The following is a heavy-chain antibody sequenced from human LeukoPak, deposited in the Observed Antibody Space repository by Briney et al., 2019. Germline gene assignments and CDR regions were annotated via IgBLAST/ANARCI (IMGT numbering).Heavy chain of an antibody. Sequence: GGSLRLSCAASGFTFSSNWMHWVRQAPGKGLVWVSRIHTDGSNTGYADSVKGRFTISRDNAKNTLYLQMNSLRAEDTAVYYCARLWAGSSSDNFDCWGQGTLVTVAS. CDR1: GFTFSSNW. D-gene: IGHD6-6*01. CDR2: IHTDGSNT. J-gene: IGHJ4*02. V-gene: IGHV3-74*01. CDR3: ARLWAGSSSDNFDC.